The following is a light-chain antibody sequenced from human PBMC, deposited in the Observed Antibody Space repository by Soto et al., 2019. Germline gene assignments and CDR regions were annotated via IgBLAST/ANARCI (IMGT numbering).Light chain of an antibody. CDR1: DSNIETNT. Sequence: QAVLTQPPSASGTPGQRVTISCSGSDSNIETNTVSWFQQLPRTAPNLLIYSDNQRPSGVPDRFSGSKSGTSASLAISGLQSEDEADYYCAAWDDSLNGPRYVFGTGTKVTVL. CDR3: AAWDDSLNGPRYV. J-gene: IGLJ1*01. CDR2: SDN. V-gene: IGLV1-44*01.